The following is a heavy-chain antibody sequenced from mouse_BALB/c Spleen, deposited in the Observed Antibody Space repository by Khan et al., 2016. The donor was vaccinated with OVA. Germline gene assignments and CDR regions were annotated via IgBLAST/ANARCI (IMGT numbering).Heavy chain of an antibody. Sequence: VQLKESGAELVKSGPTVKLSSTASALNIKDTYIHCLKRWPKQALGGIGRFDPPKGITKFDPKFQGKATITADTSSNTAYLQLSSLTSEDTAVYYCARMARKWGQGTTLTVSS. CDR1: ALNIKDTY. J-gene: IGHJ2*01. V-gene: IGHV14-3*02. CDR2: FDPPKGIT. CDR3: ARMARK.